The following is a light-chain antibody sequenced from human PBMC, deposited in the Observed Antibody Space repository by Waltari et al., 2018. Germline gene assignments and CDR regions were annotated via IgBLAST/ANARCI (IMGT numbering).Light chain of an antibody. J-gene: IGKJ4*01. V-gene: IGKV3-11*01. CDR2: DAS. CDR3: QQRSNWPLT. CDR1: ENINGY. Sequence: EVVLTQSPATLALSPGERATLSYRASENINGYLDWYQQKPGQAPRLLISDASRRASGIPTRFSGSGSATDFTLTISSLESEDYAVYYCQQRSNWPLTFGGGTKVEIK.